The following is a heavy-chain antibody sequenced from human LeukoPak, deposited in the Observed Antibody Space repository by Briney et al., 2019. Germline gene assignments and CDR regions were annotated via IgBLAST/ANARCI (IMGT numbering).Heavy chain of an antibody. D-gene: IGHD3-10*01. CDR2: IHPSGSS. Sequence: PSQTLSLTCTVSGGSISSGDYYWNWIRQPPGKGLEWIGYIHPSGSSYYNPSLKSRVTISLDTSENQFSLRLSSVTAADTAVYYCARVLSGSGSLYYFDYWGQGTLVTVSS. CDR1: GGSISSGDYY. CDR3: ARVLSGSGSLYYFDY. V-gene: IGHV4-30-4*01. J-gene: IGHJ4*02.